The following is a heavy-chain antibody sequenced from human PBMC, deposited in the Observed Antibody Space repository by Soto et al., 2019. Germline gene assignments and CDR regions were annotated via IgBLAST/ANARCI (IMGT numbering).Heavy chain of an antibody. D-gene: IGHD3-9*01. CDR1: GGSFSGYY. J-gene: IGHJ4*02. Sequence: SETLSLTCAVYGGSFSGYYWSWIRQPPGKGLEWIGEINHSGSTNYNPSLKSRVTISVDTSKNQFSLKLSSVTAADTAVYYCARNHYDILTGYSVFDYWGQGTLVTVSS. V-gene: IGHV4-34*01. CDR3: ARNHYDILTGYSVFDY. CDR2: INHSGST.